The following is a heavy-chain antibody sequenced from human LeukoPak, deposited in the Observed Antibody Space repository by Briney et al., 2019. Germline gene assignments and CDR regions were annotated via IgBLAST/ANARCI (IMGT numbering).Heavy chain of an antibody. J-gene: IGHJ2*01. CDR3: AKAKQLLWFGESHWYFDL. CDR2: ISWNSGSI. V-gene: IGHV3-9*01. D-gene: IGHD3-10*01. Sequence: GGSLRLSCAASGFTFDDYAMHWVRQAPGKGLEWVSGISWNSGSIGYADSVKGRFTISRDNAKNSLYLQMNSLRAEDTALYYCAKAKQLLWFGESHWYFDLWGRGTLVTVSS. CDR1: GFTFDDYA.